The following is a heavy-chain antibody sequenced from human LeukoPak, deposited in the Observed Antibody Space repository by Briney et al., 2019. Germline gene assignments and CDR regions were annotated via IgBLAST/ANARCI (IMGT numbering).Heavy chain of an antibody. J-gene: IGHJ4*02. Sequence: ASVKVSCKVSGCTLTELSMHWVRQAPGKGLEWMGGFDPEDGETIYAQKFQGRVTMTEDTSTDTAYMELSSLRSEDTAVYYCATGGGYSSSWYYFDYWGQGTLVTVSS. CDR2: FDPEDGET. V-gene: IGHV1-24*01. CDR3: ATGGGYSSSWYYFDY. CDR1: GCTLTELS. D-gene: IGHD6-13*01.